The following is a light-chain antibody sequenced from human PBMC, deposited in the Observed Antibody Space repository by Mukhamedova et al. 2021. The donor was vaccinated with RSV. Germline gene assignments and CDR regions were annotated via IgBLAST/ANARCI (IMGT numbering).Light chain of an antibody. V-gene: IGKV1-33*01. CDR3: QQYDVLPPS. J-gene: IGKJ5*01. Sequence: WYQRRVHGKAPKLLLFRASDLETGVPSRFSGSGSVTDFTFTISSLQPADIATYYCQQYDVLPPSLGQVTRLEIK. CDR2: RAS.